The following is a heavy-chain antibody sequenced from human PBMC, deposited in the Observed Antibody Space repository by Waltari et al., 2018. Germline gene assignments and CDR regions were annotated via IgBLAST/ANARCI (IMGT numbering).Heavy chain of an antibody. Sequence: QVQLVQSGSELKKPGASVKVSCKASGYTFTSYAMNWVRQAPGQGLEWLGWINTNTGNPTYAQGLTGRLGFSLDTFVSTADLQISSQKAEDTAVYYCARGGPYYYGSGSYYAGPWGQGTLVTVSS. J-gene: IGHJ5*02. CDR3: ARGGPYYYGSGSYYAGP. CDR1: GYTFTSYA. D-gene: IGHD3-10*01. CDR2: INTNTGNP. V-gene: IGHV7-4-1*02.